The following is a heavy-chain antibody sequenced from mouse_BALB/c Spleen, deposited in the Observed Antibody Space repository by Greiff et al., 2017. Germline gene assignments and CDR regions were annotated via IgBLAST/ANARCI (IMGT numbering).Heavy chain of an antibody. D-gene: IGHD2-14*01. CDR3: AREPYYRYDVGFAY. CDR2: IWAGGST. V-gene: IGHV2-9*02. J-gene: IGHJ3*01. CDR1: GFSLTSYG. Sequence: VKLVESGPGLVAPSQSLSITCTVSGFSLTSYGVHWVRQPPGKGLEWLGVIWAGGSTNYNSALMSRLSISKDNSKSQVFLKMNSLQTDDTAMYYCAREPYYRYDVGFAYWGQGTLVTVSA.